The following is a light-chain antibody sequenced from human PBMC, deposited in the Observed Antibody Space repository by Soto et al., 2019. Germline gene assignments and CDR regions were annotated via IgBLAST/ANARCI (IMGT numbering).Light chain of an antibody. CDR3: QHRSNWPLT. Sequence: EIVLTQSPATLSLSPGERAILSCRASQSVSSNLNWYQQKPGQAPTLLIYDASNRATGIPPRFSGSGSGTAFTLTSSSLEPEDFAVYYCQHRSNWPLTFGGGTKLEIK. J-gene: IGKJ4*01. V-gene: IGKV3-11*01. CDR2: DAS. CDR1: QSVSSN.